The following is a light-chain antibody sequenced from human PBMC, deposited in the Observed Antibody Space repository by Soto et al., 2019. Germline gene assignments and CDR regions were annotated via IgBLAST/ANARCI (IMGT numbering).Light chain of an antibody. CDR3: QQYNNWPAIT. V-gene: IGKV3D-15*01. Sequence: EIVMTQSPATLSVSPGERATLSCRASQSVRRTFAWYQQKPGQAPRLLIYGASTRATGIPARFSGSGSGTEFTLTISSLQSEDFAVYYCQQYNNWPAITFGQGTRMAIK. CDR2: GAS. CDR1: QSVRRT. J-gene: IGKJ5*01.